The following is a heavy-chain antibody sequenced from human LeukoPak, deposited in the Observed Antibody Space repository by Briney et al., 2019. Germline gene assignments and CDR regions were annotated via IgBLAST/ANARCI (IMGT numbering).Heavy chain of an antibody. CDR3: ARYSGSYSDYFQH. CDR2: IYPGDSDT. D-gene: IGHD1-26*01. V-gene: IGHV5-51*01. Sequence: GESLKISCKGSGYSFTSYRIGWVRQMPGKGLEWMGMIYPGDSDTRYSPSFEGQVTISADKYISAAYLQWSSLKASDTAMYYCARYSGSYSDYFQHWGQGTLVTVSS. J-gene: IGHJ1*01. CDR1: GYSFTSYR.